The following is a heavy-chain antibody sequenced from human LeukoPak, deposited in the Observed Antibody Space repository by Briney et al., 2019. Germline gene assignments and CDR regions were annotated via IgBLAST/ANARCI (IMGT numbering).Heavy chain of an antibody. Sequence: QVQLVESGGGVVHPGMSLRLSCAASGFTFSDYYMSWIRQAPGKWLEWVSYISSSSSSYTNYADSVKGRFTISRDNAKNSLYLQMNSLRAEDTAVYYCAREIEAIAAAGTSDYWGQGTLVTVSS. J-gene: IGHJ4*02. CDR2: ISSSSSSYT. D-gene: IGHD6-13*01. CDR1: GFTFSDYY. CDR3: AREIEAIAAAGTSDY. V-gene: IGHV3-11*06.